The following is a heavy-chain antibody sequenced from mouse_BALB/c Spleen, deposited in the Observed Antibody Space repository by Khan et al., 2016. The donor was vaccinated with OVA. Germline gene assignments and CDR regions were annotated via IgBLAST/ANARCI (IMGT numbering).Heavy chain of an antibody. CDR2: INYSGST. J-gene: IGHJ4*01. CDR1: GYSITSDYV. V-gene: IGHV3-2*02. Sequence: EVKLLESGPGLVKPSQSLSLTCTVTGYSITSDYVWYWIRQFPGNILEWMGIINYSGSTNYNPALKSRISITRDSSNKQFFLQLNFVTTADTAMYYGARDGSQYDNAMDYWGQGTSVTVSS. CDR3: ARDGSQYDNAMDY. D-gene: IGHD2-3*01.